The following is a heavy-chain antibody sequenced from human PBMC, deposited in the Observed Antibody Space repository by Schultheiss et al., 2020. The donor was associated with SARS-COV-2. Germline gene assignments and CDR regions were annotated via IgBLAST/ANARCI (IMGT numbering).Heavy chain of an antibody. CDR1: GGSFSGYY. D-gene: IGHD3-10*01. J-gene: IGHJ4*02. Sequence: SETLSLTCAVYGGSFSGYYWSWIRQPPGKGLEWIGYIYSSGSTNYNPSLKSRVTISLDTSKNQFSLKLSSVTAADTAVYYCARDLRYGSVDYWGQGTLVTVSS. V-gene: IGHV4-59*12. CDR2: IYSSGST. CDR3: ARDLRYGSVDY.